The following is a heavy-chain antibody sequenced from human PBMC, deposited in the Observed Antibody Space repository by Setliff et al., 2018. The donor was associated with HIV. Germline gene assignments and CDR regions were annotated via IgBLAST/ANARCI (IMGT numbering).Heavy chain of an antibody. CDR1: GGSISGSNYV. V-gene: IGHV4-39*07. J-gene: IGHJ6*02. CDR2: IHYSGST. Sequence: SETLSLTCTVYGGSISGSNYVWGWIRQTPRKGLEWIATIHYSGSTYHNPSLESRITISIDTSKNQFSLKLSSVTAADTAVYYCARGNYGDYEVSYYYYGMDVWGQGTTVTVSS. CDR3: ARGNYGDYEVSYYYYGMDV. D-gene: IGHD4-17*01.